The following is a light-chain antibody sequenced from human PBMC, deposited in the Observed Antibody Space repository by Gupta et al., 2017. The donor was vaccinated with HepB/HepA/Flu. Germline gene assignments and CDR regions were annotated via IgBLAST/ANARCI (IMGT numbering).Light chain of an antibody. CDR1: QSIGSS. CDR2: AAS. V-gene: IGKV1-39*01. J-gene: IGKJ4*01. Sequence: DIQMTQSPSSLSASVGDRVTIACRASQSIGSSLNWYQHQPGKAPNLLIYAASTLRSGVPSRFSGSGSGIDFTLTVSGLQPEDVATYYWQQSYTSPLTFGSGTKVEIK. CDR3: QQSYTSPLT.